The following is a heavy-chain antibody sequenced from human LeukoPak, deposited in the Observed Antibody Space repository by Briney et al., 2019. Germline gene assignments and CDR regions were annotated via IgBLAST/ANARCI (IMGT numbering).Heavy chain of an antibody. CDR1: GITFSMYG. CDR2: IRYDGSKK. V-gene: IGHV3-30*02. J-gene: IGHJ6*03. Sequence: PGGSLRLSCEASGITFSMYGMHWVRQAPGKGLEWVAFIRYDGSKKYYGDSVKGRFTISRDNSKDTLYLQMNSLRAEDTAVYYCAKSYYYDSSGYYYYYYMDVWGKGTTVTISS. CDR3: AKSYYYDSSGYYYYYYMDV. D-gene: IGHD3-22*01.